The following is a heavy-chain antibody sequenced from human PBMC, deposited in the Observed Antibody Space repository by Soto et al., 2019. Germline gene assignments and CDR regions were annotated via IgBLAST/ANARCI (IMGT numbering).Heavy chain of an antibody. CDR3: ARQYLVLGDAFDI. D-gene: IGHD2-15*01. Sequence: SETLSLTCTVSGGSISSSSYYWGWIRQPPGKGLEWIGSIYYSGSIYYNPSLKSRVTISVDTSKNQFSLKLSSVTAADTAVYYCARQYLVLGDAFDIWGQGTMVTVSS. CDR1: GGSISSSSYY. V-gene: IGHV4-39*01. J-gene: IGHJ3*02. CDR2: IYYSGSI.